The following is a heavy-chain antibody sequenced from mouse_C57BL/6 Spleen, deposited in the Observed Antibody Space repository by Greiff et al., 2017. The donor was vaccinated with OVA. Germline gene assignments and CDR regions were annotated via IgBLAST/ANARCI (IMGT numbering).Heavy chain of an antibody. CDR3: TTRGSSSMDY. CDR2: IDPENGDT. Sequence: EVRLQQSGAELVRPGASVKLSCTASGFNIKDDYMHWVKQRPEQGLEWIGWIDPENGDTEYASKFQGKATITADTSSNTAYLQLSSLTSEDTAVYYCTTRGSSSMDYWGQGTSVTVSS. D-gene: IGHD1-1*01. J-gene: IGHJ4*01. CDR1: GFNIKDDY. V-gene: IGHV14-4*01.